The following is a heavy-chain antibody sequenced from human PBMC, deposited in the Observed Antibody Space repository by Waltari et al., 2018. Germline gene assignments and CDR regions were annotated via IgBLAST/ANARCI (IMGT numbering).Heavy chain of an antibody. V-gene: IGHV3-49*03. J-gene: IGHJ4*02. D-gene: IGHD5-18*01. CDR2: SRSKTYGGTT. CDR1: GFTFGDYA. CDR3: TRVSGYTYGPDFDY. Sequence: DVQLAESGGGLVQPGRSLTLSCTTSGFTFGDYAMSWLRQAPGKGLEWVGFSRSKTYGGTTEYGASVKGRFSISRDDSKSIAYLQMNSLKTEDTAIYYCTRVSGYTYGPDFDYWGQGTLVTVSS.